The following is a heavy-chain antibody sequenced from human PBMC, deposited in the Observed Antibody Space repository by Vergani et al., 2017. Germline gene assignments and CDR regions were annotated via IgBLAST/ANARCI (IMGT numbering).Heavy chain of an antibody. Sequence: QVQLVQSGAEVKKPGASVKVSCKASGYTFTSYYMHWVRQAPGQGLEWMGRIIPIFGTANYAQKFQGRVTITADESTSTAYMELSSLRSEDTAVYYCANDHDYGDYGGWFDPWGQGTLVTVSS. V-gene: IGHV1-69*18. CDR1: GYTFTSYY. D-gene: IGHD4-17*01. CDR2: IIPIFGTA. CDR3: ANDHDYGDYGGWFDP. J-gene: IGHJ5*02.